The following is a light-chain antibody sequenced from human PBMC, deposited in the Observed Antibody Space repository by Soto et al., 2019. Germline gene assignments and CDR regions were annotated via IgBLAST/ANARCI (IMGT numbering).Light chain of an antibody. CDR2: AAT. V-gene: IGKV3-20*01. CDR1: QSVRDNF. J-gene: IGKJ2*01. Sequence: VLPLTHHTQSFSPGEGAPLFCSASQSVRDNFVAWYQQKPGQSPRLLIYAATSRATGIPERFSGSGAETDFTLTIYRLEPEDFAVYYCQQYGSSLYTFAQRTKVDI. CDR3: QQYGSSLYT.